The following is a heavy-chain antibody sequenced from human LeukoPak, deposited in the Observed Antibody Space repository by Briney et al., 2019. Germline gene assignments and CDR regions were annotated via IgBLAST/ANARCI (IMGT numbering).Heavy chain of an antibody. V-gene: IGHV4-34*01. J-gene: IGHJ3*02. CDR2: INHSGGT. CDR1: GGSFSGYY. Sequence: SETLSLTCAVYGGSFSGYYWSWIRQPPGKGLEWIGEINHSGGTNYNPSLKSRVTISVDTSKNQFSLKLSSVTAADTAVYYCARDISSSWENAFDIWGQGTMVTVSS. D-gene: IGHD6-13*01. CDR3: ARDISSSWENAFDI.